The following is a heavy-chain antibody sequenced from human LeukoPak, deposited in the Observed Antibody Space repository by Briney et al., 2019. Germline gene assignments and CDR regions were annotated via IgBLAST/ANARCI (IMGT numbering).Heavy chain of an antibody. V-gene: IGHV3-23*01. J-gene: IGHJ4*02. CDR2: ISGSGGST. CDR3: ARDDDGFSGSSPHDY. CDR1: GFTFSSYA. D-gene: IGHD1-26*01. Sequence: PGGSLRLSCAASGFTFSSYAMSWVRQAPGKGLGWVSAISGSGGSTYYADSVKGRFTISRDNAKNSLYLQMNSLRAEDTAVYYCARDDDGFSGSSPHDYWGQGTLVTVSS.